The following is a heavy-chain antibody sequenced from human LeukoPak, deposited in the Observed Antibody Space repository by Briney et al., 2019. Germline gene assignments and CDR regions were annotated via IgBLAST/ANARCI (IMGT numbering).Heavy chain of an antibody. J-gene: IGHJ5*02. CDR3: ARDPPPSRGWFDP. CDR1: GGTFSSYA. Sequence: ASVRVSCKAYGGTFSSYAISWVRQAPGQGLEWMGGIIPIFGTANYAQKFQGRVTITADESTSTAYMELSSLRSEDTAVYYCARDPPPSRGWFDPWGQGTLVTVSS. CDR2: IIPIFGTA. V-gene: IGHV1-69*01.